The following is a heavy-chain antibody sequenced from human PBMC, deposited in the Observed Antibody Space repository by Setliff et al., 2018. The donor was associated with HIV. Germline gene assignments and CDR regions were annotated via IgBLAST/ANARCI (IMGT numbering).Heavy chain of an antibody. CDR1: GGTSSTHA. D-gene: IGHD3-10*01. CDR2: IISILDIT. Sequence: SVKVSCKASGGTSSTHAINWVRQAPGQGLEWMGQIISILDITSYAQKLQGRVSITADESTSTFYMEMSDLTSADTAVYYCTGPRGDEAFDIWGQGTKVTVSS. V-gene: IGHV1-69*10. CDR3: TGPRGDEAFDI. J-gene: IGHJ3*02.